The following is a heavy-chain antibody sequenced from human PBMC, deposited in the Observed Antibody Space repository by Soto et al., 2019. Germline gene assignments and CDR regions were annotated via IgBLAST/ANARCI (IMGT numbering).Heavy chain of an antibody. V-gene: IGHV3-30-3*01. Sequence: QVLLVESGGGVVQPGRSLRLSCAASGFTFSSYAMYWVRQAPGKGLEWVAVISYDGNNKYYADSVKGRFTISRDNSKNTVYRQMHGLRAEDTAVYYCARAGCHGGSCYTLVGLRYGMDVWGQGTTVTVSS. CDR2: ISYDGNNK. J-gene: IGHJ6*02. D-gene: IGHD2-15*01. CDR1: GFTFSSYA. CDR3: ARAGCHGGSCYTLVGLRYGMDV.